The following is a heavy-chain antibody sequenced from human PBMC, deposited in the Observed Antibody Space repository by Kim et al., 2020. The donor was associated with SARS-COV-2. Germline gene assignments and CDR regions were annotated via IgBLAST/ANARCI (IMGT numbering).Heavy chain of an antibody. CDR3: ERDYDY. CDR2: IQPDGSEK. CDR1: GFNFNIYW. Sequence: GGSLRLSCAASGFNFNIYWMTWVRQAPGKGLEWVATIQPDGSEKYYVDSVKGRFTISRDNAKNSLYLQMESLKAEDTAVYYCERDYDYWGQGTLVTVS. J-gene: IGHJ4*02. V-gene: IGHV3-7*03.